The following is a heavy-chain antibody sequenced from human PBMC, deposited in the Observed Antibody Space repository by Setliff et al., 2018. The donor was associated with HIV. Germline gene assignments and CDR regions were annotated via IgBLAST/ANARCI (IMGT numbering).Heavy chain of an antibody. J-gene: IGHJ4*02. Sequence: SETLSLTCTVSGYSISSDYYWGWIRQPPGKGLEWIGYIDNSGNTNYSPSLKSRITISRDTSKNQFSLKLNSVTAADAAVYYCARSTPSVGYISEHWGQGTLVTVSS. D-gene: IGHD5-12*01. CDR3: ARSTPSVGYISEH. CDR1: GYSISSDYY. CDR2: IDNSGNT. V-gene: IGHV4-61*01.